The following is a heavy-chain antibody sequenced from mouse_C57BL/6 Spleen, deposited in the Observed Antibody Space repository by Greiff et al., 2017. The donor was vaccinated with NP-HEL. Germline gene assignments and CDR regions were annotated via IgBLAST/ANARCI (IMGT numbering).Heavy chain of an antibody. V-gene: IGHV1-55*01. CDR1: GYTFTSYW. CDR2: IYPGSGST. Sequence: QVHVKQPGAELVKPGASVKMSCKASGYTFTSYWITWVKQRPGQGLEWIGDIYPGSGSTNYNEKFKSKATLTVDTSSSTAYMQLSSLTSEDSAVYYCARRGNYPYYAMDYWGQGTSVTVSS. J-gene: IGHJ4*01. D-gene: IGHD2-1*01. CDR3: ARRGNYPYYAMDY.